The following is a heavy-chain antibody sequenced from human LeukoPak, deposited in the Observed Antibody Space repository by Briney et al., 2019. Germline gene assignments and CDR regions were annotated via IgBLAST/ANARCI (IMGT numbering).Heavy chain of an antibody. CDR2: IIPIFGTT. D-gene: IGHD3-22*01. CDR1: GGTFSSYA. CDR3: ARDLNFPTYYYDSSGSNYFDY. J-gene: IGHJ4*02. V-gene: IGHV1-69*06. Sequence: GSSVKVSCKASGGTFSSYAISWVRQAPGQGLEWMGGIIPIFGTTNYAQKFQGRVTITADKSTSTAYMELSSLRSEDTAVYYCARDLNFPTYYYDSSGSNYFDYWGQGTLVTVSS.